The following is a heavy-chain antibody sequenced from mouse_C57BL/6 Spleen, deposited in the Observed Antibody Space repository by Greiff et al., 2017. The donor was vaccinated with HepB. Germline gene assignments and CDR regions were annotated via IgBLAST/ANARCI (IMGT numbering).Heavy chain of an antibody. J-gene: IGHJ2*01. V-gene: IGHV1-22*01. CDR3: AGDYDGVFDY. CDR1: GYTFTDYN. CDR2: INPNNGGT. D-gene: IGHD2-4*01. Sequence: EVHLVESGPELVKPGASVKMSCKASGYTFTDYNMHWVKQSHGKSLEWIGYINPNNGGTSYNQKFKGKATLTVNKSSSTAYMELRSLTSEDSAVYYCAGDYDGVFDYWGQGTTLTVSS.